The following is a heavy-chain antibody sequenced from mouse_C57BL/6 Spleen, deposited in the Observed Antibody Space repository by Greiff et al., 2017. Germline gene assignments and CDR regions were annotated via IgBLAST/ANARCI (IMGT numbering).Heavy chain of an antibody. CDR1: GYAFSSYW. Sequence: VMLVESGAELVKPGASVKISCKASGYAFSSYWMNWVKQRPGKGLEWIGQIYPGDGDTNYNGKFKGKATLTADKSSSTAYMQLSSLTSEDSAVYFCAREGWFAYWGQGTLVTVSA. J-gene: IGHJ3*01. V-gene: IGHV1-80*01. CDR2: IYPGDGDT. CDR3: AREGWFAY.